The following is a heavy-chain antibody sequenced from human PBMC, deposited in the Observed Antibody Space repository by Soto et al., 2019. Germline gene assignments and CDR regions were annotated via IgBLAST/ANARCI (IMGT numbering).Heavy chain of an antibody. Sequence: EVQLVESGGGLVQPGGSLRLSCAASGFTFSSYAMHWVRQAPGKGLEYVSAISSNGGSTYYANSVKGRFTISRDNSKNTLYLQMGSLRAEDMAVYYCARGGGYTLYYYYMHVWGKGTTVTVSS. CDR1: GFTFSSYA. CDR2: ISSNGGST. CDR3: ARGGGYTLYYYYMHV. J-gene: IGHJ6*03. D-gene: IGHD5-12*01. V-gene: IGHV3-64*01.